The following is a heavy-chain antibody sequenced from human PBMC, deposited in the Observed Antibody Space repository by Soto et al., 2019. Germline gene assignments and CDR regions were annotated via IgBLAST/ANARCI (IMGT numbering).Heavy chain of an antibody. D-gene: IGHD3-22*01. Sequence: QVQLVESGGGVGQPGRSLRLSCAASGFTCSSYGMHWVRQAPGTGLEWVAVIWYDGSNKYYADSVKGRFTISRDNSKNTLYLQMHSLRAEDTAVYYCASPFTMIVVGNAAFDIWGQGTMVTVSS. CDR2: IWYDGSNK. CDR1: GFTCSSYG. CDR3: ASPFTMIVVGNAAFDI. V-gene: IGHV3-33*01. J-gene: IGHJ3*02.